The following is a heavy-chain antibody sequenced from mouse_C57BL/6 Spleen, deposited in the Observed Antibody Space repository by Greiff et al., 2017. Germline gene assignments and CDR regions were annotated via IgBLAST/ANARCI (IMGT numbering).Heavy chain of an antibody. CDR1: GYTFTDYY. CDR3: ARGTRGY. D-gene: IGHD3-3*01. J-gene: IGHJ2*01. CDR2: INPNNGGT. Sequence: VQLQQSGPELVKPGASVKISCTASGYTFTDYYMNWVKQSHGKSLEWIGDINPNNGGTSYNQKFKGKATLTVDKSSSTAYMQLSSLTSEDSAVYYCARGTRGYWGQGTTLTVSS. V-gene: IGHV1-26*01.